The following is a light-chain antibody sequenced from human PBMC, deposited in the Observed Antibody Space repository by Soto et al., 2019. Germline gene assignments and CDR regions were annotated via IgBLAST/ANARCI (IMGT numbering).Light chain of an antibody. J-gene: IGLJ2*01. CDR2: EVS. Sequence: QSALTQPASVSGSPGQSITSSCTGTSSDVGGYNYVSWYQQHPGKAPKLMIYEVSNRPSGVSNRFSGSKSGNTASLTIPGLQAEDEADYYCSSYTSSSTLVVFGGGTKLTVL. CDR1: SSDVGGYNY. CDR3: SSYTSSSTLVV. V-gene: IGLV2-14*01.